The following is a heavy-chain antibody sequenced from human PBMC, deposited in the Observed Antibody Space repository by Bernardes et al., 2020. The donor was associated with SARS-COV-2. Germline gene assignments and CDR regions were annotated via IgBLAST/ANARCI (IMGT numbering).Heavy chain of an antibody. CDR2: ISYEGSKK. V-gene: IGHV3-30*18. CDR3: VKRRAIFELWAGNFDY. Sequence: SLRLSCAASGFTFNNYGMHWVRQAPGKGLEWVAFISYEGSKKYYPDSLKGRFTISRDSSKNTLYLQMNSLRDDDTAVYYCVKRRAIFELWAGNFDYWGQGTLVTVSS. D-gene: IGHD5-18*01. CDR1: GFTFNNYG. J-gene: IGHJ4*02.